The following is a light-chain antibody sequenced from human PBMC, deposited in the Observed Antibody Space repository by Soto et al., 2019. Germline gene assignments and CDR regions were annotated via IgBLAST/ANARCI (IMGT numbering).Light chain of an antibody. Sequence: EIVLTQSPATLSLSPGERATLXXRASQSVSSYLAWYQQKPGQAPRLLXYGASTRATGIPPRFSGSGSGTDFTLTISSLQSEDFALYYCQQYNNWPSITFGQGTRLEIK. J-gene: IGKJ5*01. CDR2: GAS. CDR3: QQYNNWPSIT. V-gene: IGKV3-15*01. CDR1: QSVSSY.